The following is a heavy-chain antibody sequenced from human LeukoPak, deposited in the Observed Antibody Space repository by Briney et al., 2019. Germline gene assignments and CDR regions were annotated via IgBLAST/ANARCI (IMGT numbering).Heavy chain of an antibody. Sequence: GGSLTLSCAASGFTFSNYVMGWVRQAPGKGLEWISYISGSGSTTSFADSVGGRFTISRDNAKNSMFLQMNSLRAEDTAVYYCARGYCSGGSCHFDSWGQGTLVTVSS. V-gene: IGHV3-48*03. CDR1: GFTFSNYV. CDR3: ARGYCSGGSCHFDS. CDR2: ISGSGSTT. D-gene: IGHD2-15*01. J-gene: IGHJ4*02.